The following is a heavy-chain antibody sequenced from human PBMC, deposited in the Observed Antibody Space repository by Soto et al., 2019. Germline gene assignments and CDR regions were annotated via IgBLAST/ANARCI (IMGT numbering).Heavy chain of an antibody. CDR1: GGSISSYY. CDR2: IYYSGNT. Sequence: SETLSLTCTVSGGSISSYYWSWIRQPPGKGLEWIGYIYYSGNTNYNPSLKSRVTISVDTSKNQFSLKLSSVTAADTAVYYCAAYGSGSYYNERFDYWGQGTLVTVSS. J-gene: IGHJ4*02. D-gene: IGHD3-10*01. V-gene: IGHV4-59*01. CDR3: AAYGSGSYYNERFDY.